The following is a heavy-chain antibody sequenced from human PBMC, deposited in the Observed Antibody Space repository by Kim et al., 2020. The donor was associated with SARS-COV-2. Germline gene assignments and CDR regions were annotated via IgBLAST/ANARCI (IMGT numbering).Heavy chain of an antibody. Sequence: GSTYYGDFVKGRFTISRDNSENTLSLQMTSLGPDDTAVYYCARLTNYYFDLWGQGTLVTVSS. D-gene: IGHD4-4*01. V-gene: IGHV3-53*05. J-gene: IGHJ4*02. CDR2: GST. CDR3: ARLTNYYFDL.